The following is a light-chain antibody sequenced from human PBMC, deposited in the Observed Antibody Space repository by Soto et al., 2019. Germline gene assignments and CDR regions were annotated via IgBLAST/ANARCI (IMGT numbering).Light chain of an antibody. CDR3: CSYTPAYTWV. Sequence: QSALTQPASVSGSPGQSISISCTGSSSDVGVHNFVSWYQHHPGKAPKVLIYGVTNRPSGVSNRFSGSKSGNTASLTISGLQAEDEADYCCCSYTPAYTWVFGGGTKVTVL. CDR2: GVT. V-gene: IGLV2-14*01. CDR1: SSDVGVHNF. J-gene: IGLJ3*02.